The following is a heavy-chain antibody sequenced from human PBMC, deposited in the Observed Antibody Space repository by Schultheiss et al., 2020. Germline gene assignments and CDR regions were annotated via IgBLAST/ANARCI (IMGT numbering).Heavy chain of an antibody. Sequence: ASVKVSCKASGYTFTGYYMHWVRQAPGQGLEWMGIINPSGGSTSYAQKFQGRVTMTRDTSTSTVYMELSSLRSEDTAVYYCARDGVLRFLEWLSEGDYYGMDVWGKGTTVTVSS. CDR1: GYTFTGYY. D-gene: IGHD3-3*01. CDR2: INPSGGST. V-gene: IGHV1-46*01. CDR3: ARDGVLRFLEWLSEGDYYGMDV. J-gene: IGHJ6*04.